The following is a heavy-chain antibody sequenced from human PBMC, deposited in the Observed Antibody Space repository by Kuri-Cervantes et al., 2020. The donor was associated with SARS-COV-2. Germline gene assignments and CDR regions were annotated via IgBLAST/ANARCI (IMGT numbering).Heavy chain of an antibody. V-gene: IGHV3-30-3*01. CDR2: TSFDGTKK. Sequence: GGSLRLSCSDSEFGFSRYAMHWVRQAPGKGLEWVAQTSFDGTKKYYAESVKGRFIISRDNSVSTVYLQMNSLRAEDTAMYYCARGHISSRGDWFDPWGQGTLVPSPQ. CDR3: ARGHISSRGDWFDP. J-gene: IGHJ5*02. D-gene: IGHD2-2*01. CDR1: EFGFSRYA.